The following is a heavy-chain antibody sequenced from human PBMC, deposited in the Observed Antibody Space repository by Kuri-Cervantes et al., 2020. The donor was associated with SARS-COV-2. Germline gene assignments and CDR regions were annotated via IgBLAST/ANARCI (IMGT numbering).Heavy chain of an antibody. V-gene: IGHV3-30-3*01. Sequence: GGSLRLSCAASGFTFSSYAMHWVRQAPGKGLEWVAVISYDGSNKYYADSVKGRFTISRDNSKNTLYLQMNSLRAEDTAVHYCARGEALYYYMDVWGKGTTVTVSS. CDR3: ARGEALYYYMDV. J-gene: IGHJ6*03. CDR1: GFTFSSYA. CDR2: ISYDGSNK.